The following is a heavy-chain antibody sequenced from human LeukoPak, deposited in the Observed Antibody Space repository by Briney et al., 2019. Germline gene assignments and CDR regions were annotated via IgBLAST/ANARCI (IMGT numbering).Heavy chain of an antibody. CDR2: IYYSGST. CDR1: GGSISSYY. CDR3: ARDSSSGLVNY. V-gene: IGHV4-59*01. Sequence: SETLSLTCTVFGGSISSYYWSWIRQPPGKGLEWIGYIYYSGSTNYNPSLKSRVTISVDTSKNQFSLKLSSVTAADTAVYYCARDSSSGLVNYWGQGTLVTVSS. J-gene: IGHJ4*02. D-gene: IGHD1-26*01.